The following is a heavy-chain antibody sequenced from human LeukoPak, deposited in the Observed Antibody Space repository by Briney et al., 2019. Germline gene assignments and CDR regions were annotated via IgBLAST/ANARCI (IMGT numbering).Heavy chain of an antibody. CDR1: GGSLSSGSYY. D-gene: IGHD6-13*01. J-gene: IGHJ4*02. CDR3: ARAPAAAGRFDY. CDR2: IYTSGST. Sequence: SETLSLTCTVSGGSLSSGSYYWSWIRRPAGKGLEWIGRIYTSGSTNYNPSLKSRVTISVDTSKNQFSLKLSSVTAADTAVYYCARAPAAAGRFDYWGQGTLVTVSS. V-gene: IGHV4-61*02.